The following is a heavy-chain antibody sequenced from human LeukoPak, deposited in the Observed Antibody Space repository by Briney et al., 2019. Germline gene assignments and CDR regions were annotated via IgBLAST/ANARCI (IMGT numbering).Heavy chain of an antibody. J-gene: IGHJ3*02. CDR2: INPSGGST. Sequence: ASVKVSCKASGGTFSSYAISWVRQAPGQGLEWMGIINPSGGSTSYAQKFQGRVTMTRDTSTSTVYMELSSLRSEDTAVYYCARSQRPYYYDSSGGFDIWGQGTMVTVSS. V-gene: IGHV1-46*01. D-gene: IGHD3-22*01. CDR1: GGTFSSYA. CDR3: ARSQRPYYYDSSGGFDI.